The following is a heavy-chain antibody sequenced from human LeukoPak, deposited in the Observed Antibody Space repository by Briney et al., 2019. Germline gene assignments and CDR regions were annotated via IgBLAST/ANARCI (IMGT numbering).Heavy chain of an antibody. V-gene: IGHV3-48*01. CDR1: GFTFSSYS. J-gene: IGHJ2*01. Sequence: GGSLRLSCAASGFTFSSYSMNWVRQAPGKGLEWVSYISSSSSTIYYADSVKGRFTVSRDNAKNSLYLQMNSLRAEDTAVYYCASINTYYDFWSGYSIFQPDWYFDLWGRGTLVTDSS. CDR2: ISSSSSTI. D-gene: IGHD3-3*01. CDR3: ASINTYYDFWSGYSIFQPDWYFDL.